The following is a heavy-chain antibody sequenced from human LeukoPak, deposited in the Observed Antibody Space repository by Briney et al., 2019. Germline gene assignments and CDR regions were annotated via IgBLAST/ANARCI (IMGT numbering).Heavy chain of an antibody. CDR1: GGSISSSSYY. Sequence: SETLSLTCTVSGGSISSSSYYWSWIRQPAGKGLEWIGRIYTSGSTNYNPSLKSRVTISVDTSKNQFSLKLSSVTAADTAVYYRASEKLWFGEPVWGQGTLVTVSS. CDR2: IYTSGST. J-gene: IGHJ4*02. CDR3: ASEKLWFGEPV. D-gene: IGHD3-10*01. V-gene: IGHV4-61*02.